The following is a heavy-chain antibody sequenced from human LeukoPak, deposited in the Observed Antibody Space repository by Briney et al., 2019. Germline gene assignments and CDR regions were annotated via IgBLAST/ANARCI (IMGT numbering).Heavy chain of an antibody. J-gene: IGHJ4*02. CDR3: ASSWGQWLVPLDY. CDR1: GFTFSSYW. V-gene: IGHV3-7*03. Sequence: GGSLRLSCAASGFTFSSYWMSWVRQAPGKGLEWVANIKQDGSEKYYVDSVKGRFTISRDNAKNSLYLQMNSLRADDTAVYYCASSWGQWLVPLDYWGQGTLVTVSS. D-gene: IGHD6-19*01. CDR2: IKQDGSEK.